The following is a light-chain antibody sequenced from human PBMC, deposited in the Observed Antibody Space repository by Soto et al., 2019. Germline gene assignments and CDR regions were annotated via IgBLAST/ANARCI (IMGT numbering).Light chain of an antibody. CDR1: SSNIGGAYD. J-gene: IGLJ1*01. CDR3: QSYDSSLNGYV. CDR2: ANN. Sequence: QPVLTQPPSVSGAPGQRVTISCTGSSSNIGGAYDVHWYQQHPGTAPKLLIYANNYRPSGVPDRFSGSKSGTSASLAITGLQAEDEADYYCQSYDSSLNGYVFGTGTKLTVL. V-gene: IGLV1-40*01.